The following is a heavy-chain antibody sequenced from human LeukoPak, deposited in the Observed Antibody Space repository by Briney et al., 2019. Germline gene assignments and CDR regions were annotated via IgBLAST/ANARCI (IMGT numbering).Heavy chain of an antibody. CDR1: GYSFTSYW. D-gene: IGHD3-10*01. J-gene: IGHJ4*02. V-gene: IGHV5-10-1*01. CDR2: IDPSDSYT. CDR3: ARRERGSVDY. Sequence: GESLKISCKGSGYSFTSYWITWVRQMPGKGLEWMGRIDPSDSYTNYSPSFQGRVTISADKSINTAYLQWSSLEASDTAMYYCARRERGSVDYWGQGTLVTVSS.